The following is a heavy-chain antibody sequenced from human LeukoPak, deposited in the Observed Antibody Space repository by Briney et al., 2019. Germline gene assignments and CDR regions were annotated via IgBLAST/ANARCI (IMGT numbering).Heavy chain of an antibody. J-gene: IGHJ4*02. D-gene: IGHD6-19*01. CDR1: GYTFTSYG. V-gene: IGHV1-18*01. Sequence: GASVKVSCKASGYTFTSYGVSRVRQAPGQGLAWMGWISAYNGNTNYAQKLQGRVTMPTDTSTSTAYMELRSLRSDDTAVYYCAREPRTWLAPAQYYFDNWGQGTLVTVSS. CDR3: AREPRTWLAPAQYYFDN. CDR2: ISAYNGNT.